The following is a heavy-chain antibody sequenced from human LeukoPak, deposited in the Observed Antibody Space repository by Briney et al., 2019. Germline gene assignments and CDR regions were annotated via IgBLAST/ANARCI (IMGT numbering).Heavy chain of an antibody. J-gene: IGHJ4*02. Sequence: SETLSLTCTVSGGSITSSSYYWSWIRQPPGKGLEWIGEINHSGSTNYNPSLKSRVTISVDTSKSQFSLKLSSVTAADTAVYYCARDCSSTSCYKRYYFDYWGQGTLVTVSS. CDR2: INHSGST. V-gene: IGHV4-39*07. D-gene: IGHD2-2*01. CDR3: ARDCSSTSCYKRYYFDY. CDR1: GGSITSSSYY.